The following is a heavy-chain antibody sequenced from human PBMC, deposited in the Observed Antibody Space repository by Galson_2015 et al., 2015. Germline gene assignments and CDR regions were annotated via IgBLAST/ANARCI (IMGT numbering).Heavy chain of an antibody. J-gene: IGHJ4*02. CDR3: ARAYKRNTLRESPFGF. V-gene: IGHV3-30-3*01. D-gene: IGHD4-17*01. Sequence: SLRLSCAASGFTFSSYAMHWVRQAPGKGLEWVAVIRYDGNNTYYADSVKGRFTISRDNSKNTLYVQMNSLRAEDTAVYYCARAYKRNTLRESPFGFWGQGTLVTVSS. CDR2: IRYDGNNT. CDR1: GFTFSSYA.